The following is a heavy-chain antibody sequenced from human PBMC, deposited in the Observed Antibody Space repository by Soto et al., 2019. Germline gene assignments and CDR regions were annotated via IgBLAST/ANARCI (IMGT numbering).Heavy chain of an antibody. CDR3: ARAAFSSRLNWFDP. CDR1: GFTFTSYG. CDR2: ISYDGSLE. Sequence: GGSLRLSCAASGFTFTSYGMQWVRQAPGEGLEWVAVISYDGSLEYYADSVKGRFTISRDNSKNTVYLEINSLRSEDTAVYYCARAAFSSRLNWFDPWGQGTLVTVSS. V-gene: IGHV3-30*03. D-gene: IGHD6-13*01. J-gene: IGHJ5*02.